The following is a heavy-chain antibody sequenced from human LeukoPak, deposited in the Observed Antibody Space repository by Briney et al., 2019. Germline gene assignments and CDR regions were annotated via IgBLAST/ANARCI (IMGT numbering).Heavy chain of an antibody. CDR1: GFTFSNYW. Sequence: GGSLRLSCAASGFTFSNYWMSWVRQTPGKGLEWVANINQDGSGEYYVDSVKGRFSISRDNAKNSLFLQMNSLTAEDTAVYYCARAANAGTVDYWGQGTLVTVSS. J-gene: IGHJ4*02. CDR3: ARAANAGTVDY. D-gene: IGHD3-10*01. V-gene: IGHV3-7*01. CDR2: INQDGSGE.